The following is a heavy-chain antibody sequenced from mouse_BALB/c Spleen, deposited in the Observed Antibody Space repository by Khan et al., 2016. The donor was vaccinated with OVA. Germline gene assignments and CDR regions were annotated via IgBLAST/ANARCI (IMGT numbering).Heavy chain of an antibody. Sequence: EVQLVESGGDLMKPGGSLKLSCAASGFTFSSYSMSWVRQTPDKRLEWVASISSGGDYTYYPDSVKGRFTFSRDNAKNTLYLQMSDLKSEDTAMYYCVNQLSGSWAYWGHATLV. CDR1: GFTFSSYS. CDR3: VNQLSGSWAY. J-gene: IGHJ3*01. V-gene: IGHV5-6*01. D-gene: IGHD2-12*01. CDR2: ISSGGDYT.